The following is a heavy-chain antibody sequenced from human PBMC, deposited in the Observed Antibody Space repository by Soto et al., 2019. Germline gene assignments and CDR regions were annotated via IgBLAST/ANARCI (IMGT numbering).Heavy chain of an antibody. CDR3: AKAHSGWFNWFDP. D-gene: IGHD6-19*01. CDR1: GFTFSSYG. V-gene: IGHV3-30*18. CDR2: ISYDGSNK. Sequence: PGGSLTLSCAASGFTFSSYGMHWVRKAPGKGLEWVAVISYDGSNKYYADSVKGRFTISRDNSKNTLYLQMNSLRAEDTAVYYCAKAHSGWFNWFDPWGQGTLVTVSS. J-gene: IGHJ5*02.